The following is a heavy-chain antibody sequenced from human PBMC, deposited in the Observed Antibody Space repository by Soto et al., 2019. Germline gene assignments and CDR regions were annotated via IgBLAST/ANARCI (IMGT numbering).Heavy chain of an antibody. J-gene: IGHJ1*01. CDR3: SREDF. Sequence: QLHLVESGGGVVQPGRSLRLSCAASGFTFSSYAMHWFRLAPGKGLEWVAFILSDGNNKYYADSVKGRFTISRDNSKNTLHLEMNSLRPEDTAVYYCSREDFWGQGTLVTVSS. CDR1: GFTFSSYA. CDR2: ILSDGNNK. V-gene: IGHV3-30-3*01.